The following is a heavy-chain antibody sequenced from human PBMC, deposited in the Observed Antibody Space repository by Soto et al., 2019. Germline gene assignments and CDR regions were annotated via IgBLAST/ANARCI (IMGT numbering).Heavy chain of an antibody. J-gene: IGHJ4*02. CDR3: ARSSGYYSIDDY. CDR2: ISAYNGNT. D-gene: IGHD3-22*01. CDR1: GYTFTSYG. V-gene: IGHV1-18*01. Sequence: ASVKVSCKASGYTFTSYGISWVRQAPGQGLEWMGWISAYNGNTKYSQKFQGRVTITRDTSASTAYMELSSLRSEDTAVYYCARSSGYYSIDDYWGQGTLVTVSS.